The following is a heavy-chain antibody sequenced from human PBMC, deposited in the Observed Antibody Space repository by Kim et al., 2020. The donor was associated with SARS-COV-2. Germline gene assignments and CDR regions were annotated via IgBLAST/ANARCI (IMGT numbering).Heavy chain of an antibody. V-gene: IGHV3-13*01. CDR1: GFTFSSYD. CDR3: ARGGITGATDFMDV. D-gene: IGHD1-7*01. CDR2: IGSAGNT. Sequence: GGSLRLSCAASGFTFSSYDMHWVRQPTGRGLEWVSAIGSAGNTYYPGSVKGRFTISRENAKSSLYLQMNSRRAGDTAVYYYARGGITGATDFMDVWGKGT. J-gene: IGHJ6*03.